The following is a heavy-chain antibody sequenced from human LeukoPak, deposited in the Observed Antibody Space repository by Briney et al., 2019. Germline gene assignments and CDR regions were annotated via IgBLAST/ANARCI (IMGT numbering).Heavy chain of an antibody. CDR2: IRSKANSYAT. J-gene: IGHJ4*02. V-gene: IGHV3-73*01. CDR3: TRPRDVVVPAASFNM. CDR1: GFTFSGSA. D-gene: IGHD2-2*01. Sequence: PGGSLRLSCAASGFTFSGSAMHWVRQASGKGLEWVGRIRSKANSYATAYAASVKGRFTISRDDSKNTAYLQMNSLKTEDTAVYYCTRPRDVVVPAASFNMWGQGTLVTVSS.